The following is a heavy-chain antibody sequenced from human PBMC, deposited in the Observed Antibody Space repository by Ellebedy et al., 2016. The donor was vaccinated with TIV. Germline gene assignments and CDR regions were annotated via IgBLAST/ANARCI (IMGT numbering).Heavy chain of an antibody. J-gene: IGHJ4*02. CDR2: IYYSGST. V-gene: IGHV4-59*01. CDR3: ARGDSSSSFDYFDY. D-gene: IGHD6-13*01. CDR1: GGSISSYY. Sequence: GSLRLSXTVSGGSISSYYWSWIRQPPGKGLEWIGYIYYSGSTNYNPSLKSRVTISVDTSKNQFSLKLSSVTAADTAVYYCARGDSSSSFDYFDYWGQGTLVTVSS.